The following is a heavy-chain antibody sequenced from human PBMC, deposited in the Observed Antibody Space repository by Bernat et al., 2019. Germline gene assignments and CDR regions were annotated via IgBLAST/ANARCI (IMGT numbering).Heavy chain of an antibody. CDR1: GYTFSDYG. V-gene: IGHV1-18*01. Sequence: QVQLVQSGTEVKKPGASVKVSCKASGYTFSDYGITWVRQAPGQGLDWMGWIGSYNGNTNFAQRFQDRVTMTTDTSTSTAYMELRSLTSDDTAIYYCAREPYYYDSSGYPLDYYGMDVWGQGTTVTVSS. D-gene: IGHD3-22*01. CDR2: IGSYNGNT. J-gene: IGHJ6*02. CDR3: AREPYYYDSSGYPLDYYGMDV.